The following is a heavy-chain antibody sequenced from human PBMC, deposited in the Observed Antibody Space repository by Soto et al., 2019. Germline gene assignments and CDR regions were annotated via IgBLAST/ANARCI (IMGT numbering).Heavy chain of an antibody. CDR3: PREDYGGNSAA. J-gene: IGHJ5*02. D-gene: IGHD4-17*01. CDR1: GGTFSSYA. Sequence: SVKVSCKASGGTFSSYAISWVRQAPGQGLEWMGGIIPIFGTANYAQKFQGRVTITADKSTSTAYMELSSLRSEDTAVYYCPREDYGGNSAAWGQGTLVTVSS. V-gene: IGHV1-69*06. CDR2: IIPIFGTA.